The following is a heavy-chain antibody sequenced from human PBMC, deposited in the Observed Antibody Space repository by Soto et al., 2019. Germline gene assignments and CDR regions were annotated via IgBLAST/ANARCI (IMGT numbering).Heavy chain of an antibody. CDR2: ISYDGSNT. CDR1: GFTFSSYG. J-gene: IGHJ4*02. CDR3: AKEGGLSGSYYISSSYYFDY. D-gene: IGHD1-26*01. Sequence: QVQLVESGGGVVQPGRSLRLSCVASGFTFSSYGMHWVRQAPGKGLGWVAMISYDGSNTYYADSVKGRFTISRDNSKNTLYLQMNSLRAEDTSVYYCAKEGGLSGSYYISSSYYFDYWGQGTLVTVSS. V-gene: IGHV3-30*18.